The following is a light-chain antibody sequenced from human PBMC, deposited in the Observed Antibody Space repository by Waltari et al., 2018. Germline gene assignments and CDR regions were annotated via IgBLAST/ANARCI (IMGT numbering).Light chain of an antibody. CDR2: DTS. V-gene: IGKV1-9*01. Sequence: DIQLTQSPSFLSVSVGDRVTITCRASQDLSKSLAWYQRKPGKAPKFLISDTSTLQDGVPLRFSGSGSGTEFTLTVRGLHPEDFAIYYCQHLKTYPITFGQGTRLEI. CDR3: QHLKTYPIT. J-gene: IGKJ5*01. CDR1: QDLSKS.